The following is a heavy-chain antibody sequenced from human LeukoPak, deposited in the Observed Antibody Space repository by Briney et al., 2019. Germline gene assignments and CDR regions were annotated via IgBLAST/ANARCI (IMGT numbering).Heavy chain of an antibody. V-gene: IGHV3-23*01. CDR2: VSGSGGNT. CDR1: GFTFSSSA. CDR3: AKAGSIRFDY. D-gene: IGHD1-26*01. J-gene: IGHJ4*02. Sequence: GGSLRLSCAASGFTFSSSAMSWVRQAPGKGLEWVSGVSGSGGNTYYAGSVKGRFTISRDNSKNTLYLQMNSLGAEDTAVYYCAKAGSIRFDYWGQGTLVTVSS.